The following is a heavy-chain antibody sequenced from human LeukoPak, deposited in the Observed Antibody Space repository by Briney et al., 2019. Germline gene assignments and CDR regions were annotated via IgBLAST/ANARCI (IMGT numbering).Heavy chain of an antibody. CDR2: INHSGST. CDR3: AGGYSLDY. D-gene: IGHD4-11*01. Sequence: SETLSLTWAVYGGSFSGYYWSWIRQPPGKGLEWIGEINHSGSTNYNPSLKSRVTISVDTSKNQFSLKLSSVTAADTAVYYCAGGYSLDYWGQGTLVTVSS. CDR1: GGSFSGYY. V-gene: IGHV4-34*01. J-gene: IGHJ4*02.